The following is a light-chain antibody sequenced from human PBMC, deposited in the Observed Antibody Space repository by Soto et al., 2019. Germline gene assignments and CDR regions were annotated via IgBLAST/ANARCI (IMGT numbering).Light chain of an antibody. V-gene: IGKV1-39*01. CDR2: ATS. CDR3: QQSYGDPRT. Sequence: DIQMTQSPSSLSASVGDRVTITCRASQNISSHLSWYQQKPGKAPKLLIYATSSLESGVPSRFSGSGSGTDFTLSISSLQPEDFATYYCQQSYGDPRTFGQGTKVEIK. CDR1: QNISSH. J-gene: IGKJ1*01.